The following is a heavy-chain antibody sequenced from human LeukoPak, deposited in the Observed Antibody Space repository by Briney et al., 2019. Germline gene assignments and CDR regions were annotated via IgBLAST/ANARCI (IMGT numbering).Heavy chain of an antibody. D-gene: IGHD3-3*01. Sequence: ASVKVSCKASGYTFTSYYMHWVRQAPGQGLEWMGIINPSGGSTSYAQKFQGRVTITRDMSTSTAYMELSSLRSEDTAVYYCAAGRRFLEWPYYYYYMDVWGKGTTVTVSS. CDR1: GYTFTSYY. CDR2: INPSGGST. CDR3: AAGRRFLEWPYYYYYMDV. J-gene: IGHJ6*03. V-gene: IGHV1-46*01.